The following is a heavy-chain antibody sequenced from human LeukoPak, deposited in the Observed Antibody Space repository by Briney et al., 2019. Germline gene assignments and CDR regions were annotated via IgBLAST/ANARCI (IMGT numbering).Heavy chain of an antibody. CDR3: AKDHYYYGSGIYFMHYFDY. CDR1: GFTFSNHG. D-gene: IGHD3-10*01. V-gene: IGHV3-33*06. CDR2: IWYDGSNK. Sequence: PGRSLRLSCAASGFTFSNHGMHWVRQAPGKGLEWVAVIWYDGSNKYYADSIKGRFTISRENSKNTLHLQMNSLRAEDTAVYYCAKDHYYYGSGIYFMHYFDYWGQGTLVTVSS. J-gene: IGHJ4*02.